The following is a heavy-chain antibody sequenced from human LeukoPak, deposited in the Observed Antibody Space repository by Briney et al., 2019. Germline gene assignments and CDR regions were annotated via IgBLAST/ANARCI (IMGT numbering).Heavy chain of an antibody. V-gene: IGHV4-34*01. CDR3: ARGGGDCSGGSCYIDA. D-gene: IGHD2-15*01. J-gene: IGHJ5*02. Sequence: SETLSLTCAVYGVSFSHHWIWVRQPPGKGLEWVGEISLSGRTNYNPSLKSRVTISVDTSKNQFSLKLTSGTAADTAVYYCARGGGDCSGGSCYIDAWGQGTLVTVSS. CDR2: ISLSGRT. CDR1: GVSFSHH.